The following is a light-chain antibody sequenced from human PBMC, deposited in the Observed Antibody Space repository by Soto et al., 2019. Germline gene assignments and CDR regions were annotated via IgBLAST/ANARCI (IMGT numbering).Light chain of an antibody. CDR1: TGAVTSGNY. CDR2: TTG. J-gene: IGLJ1*01. V-gene: IGLV7-43*01. Sequence: QAVVTQEPSLTVSPGGTVTLTCASSTGAVTSGNYPSWFQQKPGQAPRALIYTTGNKHSWTPVRFSGSLLGGKAALTLSGVQPEDEAEYYCLLYYGGTYVFGTGTKLTVL. CDR3: LLYYGGTYV.